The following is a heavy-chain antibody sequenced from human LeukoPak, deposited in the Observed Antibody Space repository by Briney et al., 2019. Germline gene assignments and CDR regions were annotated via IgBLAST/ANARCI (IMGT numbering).Heavy chain of an antibody. D-gene: IGHD2-2*01. Sequence: GGSLRLSCAASGFTFSSYWMSWVRQAPGKGLEWVANIKQDGSEKYYVDSVKGRFTISRDNAKNSLYLQMNSLRAEDTAVYYCAREYYCSSTSCYVEGDAFDIWGQGTMVTVSS. CDR1: GFTFSSYW. V-gene: IGHV3-7*03. J-gene: IGHJ3*02. CDR3: AREYYCSSTSCYVEGDAFDI. CDR2: IKQDGSEK.